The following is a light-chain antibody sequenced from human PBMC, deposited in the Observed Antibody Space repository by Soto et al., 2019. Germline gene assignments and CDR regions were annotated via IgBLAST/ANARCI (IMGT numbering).Light chain of an antibody. CDR2: AAS. J-gene: IGKJ4*01. Sequence: DIQMTQSPSSLSASVGDRVTITCRASQGISNYLAWYQQKPGKIPKLLIFAASTLQSAVPSRFTGSGSGTDFTLTISSLQPEDVATYCCQKYTSVPSFGGGTKVEIK. CDR1: QGISNY. V-gene: IGKV1-27*01. CDR3: QKYTSVPS.